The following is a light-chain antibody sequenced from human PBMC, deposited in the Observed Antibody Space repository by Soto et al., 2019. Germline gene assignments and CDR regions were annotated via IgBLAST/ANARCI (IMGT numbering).Light chain of an antibody. J-gene: IGKJ2*01. CDR3: QQYGSSPYT. CDR2: AAT. V-gene: IGKV3-20*01. Sequence: EIVVTQSPSTLSLSPGERATLSCRASQSVSSNHLARYQQKPGQAPRLLIFAATGRPTVIPDRFTGSGSGTDFTLTISRLEPEDFAMYYCQQYGSSPYTFGQGTKVEIK. CDR1: QSVSSNH.